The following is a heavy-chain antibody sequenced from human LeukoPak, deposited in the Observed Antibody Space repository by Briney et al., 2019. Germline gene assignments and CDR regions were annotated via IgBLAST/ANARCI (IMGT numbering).Heavy chain of an antibody. Sequence: ASVKVSCKASGYTFTGYYMHWVRQAPGQGLEWMGWINPNSGGTNYAQKFQGRVTMTRDTSISTAYMELSRLRSDDTAVYYCARGFVWFGELFQYYFDYWGQGTLVTVSS. CDR1: GYTFTGYY. J-gene: IGHJ4*02. V-gene: IGHV1-2*02. D-gene: IGHD3-10*01. CDR2: INPNSGGT. CDR3: ARGFVWFGELFQYYFDY.